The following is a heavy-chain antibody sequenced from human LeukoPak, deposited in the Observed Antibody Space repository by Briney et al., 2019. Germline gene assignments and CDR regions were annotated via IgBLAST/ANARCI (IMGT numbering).Heavy chain of an antibody. CDR1: GYTFTSYY. CDR3: ARGSSSTPSFGI. D-gene: IGHD6-13*01. V-gene: IGHV1-46*01. J-gene: IGHJ3*02. Sequence: ASVKLSCKASGYTFTSYYMHWVRQAPGQGLEWMGIINPSGGSTSYAQKFQGRVTINRDMSTSTVYMELSSVRSEDRAVYYCARGSSSTPSFGIWGQGTMVTVSS. CDR2: INPSGGST.